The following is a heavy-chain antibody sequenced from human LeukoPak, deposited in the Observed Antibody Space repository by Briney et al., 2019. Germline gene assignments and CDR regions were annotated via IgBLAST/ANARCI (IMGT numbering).Heavy chain of an antibody. Sequence: GGSLRLSCAASGFTFSTYGMHWVRQAPGKGLEWVAVISYNGSNKYYADSVKGRFTISRDNSKNTLYLQMNSLRAEDTAVYYCAKDWQGGYSYGYVTPAFDYWGQGTLVTVSS. CDR2: ISYNGSNK. CDR1: GFTFSTYG. V-gene: IGHV3-30*18. J-gene: IGHJ4*02. CDR3: AKDWQGGYSYGYVTPAFDY. D-gene: IGHD5-18*01.